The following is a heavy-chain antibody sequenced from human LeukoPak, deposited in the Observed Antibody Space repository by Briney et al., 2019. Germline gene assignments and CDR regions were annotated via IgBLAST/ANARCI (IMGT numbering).Heavy chain of an antibody. V-gene: IGHV3-49*03. CDR2: IRSKAYGGTT. CDR3: AGGPGGDWGEPAN. CDR1: GFTFGDYA. D-gene: IGHD2-21*02. J-gene: IGHJ4*02. Sequence: PGGSLRLSCTASGFTFGDYAMSWFRQAPGKGLEWVGFIRSKAYGGTTEYAAPGKGRFTISRDDTKSIAYLQMNTLKAEAPAVFYRAGGPGGDWGEPANWGQGTLVTVSS.